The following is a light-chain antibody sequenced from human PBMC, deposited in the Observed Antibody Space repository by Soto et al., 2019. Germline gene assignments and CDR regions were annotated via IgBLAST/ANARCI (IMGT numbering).Light chain of an antibody. J-gene: IGKJ4*01. CDR2: ATS. CDR1: RSLSSN. CDR3: QQYNHWPRMLS. Sequence: EIVLTQFPDTLYVSPGERATLSCRASRSLSSNVAWYQQRPGQAPRLLIYATSSRASDVPARFSGSGSGTEFTLTIASLQSEDFAIYYCQQYNHWPRMLSFGGGTKVDI. V-gene: IGKV3-15*01.